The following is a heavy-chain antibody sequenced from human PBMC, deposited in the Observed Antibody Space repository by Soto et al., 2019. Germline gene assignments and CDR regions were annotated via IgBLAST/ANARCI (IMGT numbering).Heavy chain of an antibody. V-gene: IGHV4-59*12. CDR2: ISDSGST. CDR3: ARGGSSSWYGFYFFDN. J-gene: IGHJ4*02. Sequence: PSETLSLTCTVSGGSISSYYWSWIRQPPGRGLEWIGYISDSGSTNYKTSLKSRVTISVDTSKNQFSLKVTSVTAADTAVYYCARGGSSSWYGFYFFDNWGPGTLVTVSS. CDR1: GGSISSYY. D-gene: IGHD6-13*01.